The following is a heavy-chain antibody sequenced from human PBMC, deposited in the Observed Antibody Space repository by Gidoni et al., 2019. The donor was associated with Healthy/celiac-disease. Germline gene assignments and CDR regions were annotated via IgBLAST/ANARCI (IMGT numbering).Heavy chain of an antibody. J-gene: IGHJ3*02. V-gene: IGHV4-30-2*01. CDR3: ASSYYDFWSGSRDAFDT. Sequence: QLQLQESGSGLVKPSQTLSLTCAVSGGSISSGGYSWSWIRQPPGKGLEWIGYIYHSGSTYYNPSLKSRVTISVDRSKNQFSLKLSSVTAADTAVYYCASSYYDFWSGSRDAFDTWGQGTMVTVSS. D-gene: IGHD3-3*01. CDR1: GGSISSGGYS. CDR2: IYHSGST.